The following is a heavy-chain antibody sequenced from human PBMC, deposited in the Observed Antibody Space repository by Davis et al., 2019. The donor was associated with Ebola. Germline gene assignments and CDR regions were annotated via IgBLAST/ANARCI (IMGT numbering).Heavy chain of an antibody. D-gene: IGHD5-24*01. Sequence: PSETLSLTCSVYGVSFSDSYYSWIRLPPGKGLEWIGEINHSGGTNYNPSLKSRLVMSVDTSKNQFSLKLRSVTAADTAIYYCARSGWLQLDFDYWGQGTLVTVPS. J-gene: IGHJ4*02. CDR3: ARSGWLQLDFDY. CDR1: GVSFSDSY. CDR2: INHSGGT. V-gene: IGHV4-34*10.